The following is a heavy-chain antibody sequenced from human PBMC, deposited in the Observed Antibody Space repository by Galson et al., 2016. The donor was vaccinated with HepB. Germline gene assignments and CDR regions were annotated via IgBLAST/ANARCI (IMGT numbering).Heavy chain of an antibody. V-gene: IGHV1-18*01. CDR1: GYTFSIHG. Sequence: SVKVSCKVSGYTFSIHGISWVRQAPGQGLEWMGWISDYNGNTKSAQKVQGRVIMTRDTSTSTAYMGLRSLKSDDTAVYYCARTKPGDYYDYWGQGTLVTVSS. CDR3: ARTKPGDYYDY. D-gene: IGHD1-14*01. CDR2: ISDYNGNT. J-gene: IGHJ4*02.